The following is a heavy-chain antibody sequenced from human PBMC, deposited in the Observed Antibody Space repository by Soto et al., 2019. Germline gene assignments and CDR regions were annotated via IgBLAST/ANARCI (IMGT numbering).Heavy chain of an antibody. CDR3: ASDIQFAL. CDR1: GYNFTRYG. V-gene: IGHV1-18*01. J-gene: IGHJ4*02. Sequence: QVQLVQSGTEVRKPGASVKVSCKASGYNFTRYGVSWARQATGQGLEWMGWIRTHNGNTNYAQTLQGRVTMTTHTATDTVYMELMSLTYDDTAVYYCASDIQFALWGQGTLVTVSS. CDR2: IRTHNGNT.